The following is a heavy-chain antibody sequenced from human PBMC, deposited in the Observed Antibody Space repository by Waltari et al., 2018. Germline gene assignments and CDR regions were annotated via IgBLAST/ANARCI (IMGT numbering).Heavy chain of an antibody. J-gene: IGHJ4*02. V-gene: IGHV1-3*03. CDR3: ARGAVAGIFPFDY. Sequence: QVQLVQSGAEVKKPGASVKVSCKASGYTFTSYAMHWVRQAPGQRLEWMGWINAGNGNTKYAPAFQGRVTMTRDTSASTAYMELSSLRSEDMAVYYCARGAVAGIFPFDYWGQGTLVTVSS. D-gene: IGHD6-19*01. CDR1: GYTFTSYA. CDR2: INAGNGNT.